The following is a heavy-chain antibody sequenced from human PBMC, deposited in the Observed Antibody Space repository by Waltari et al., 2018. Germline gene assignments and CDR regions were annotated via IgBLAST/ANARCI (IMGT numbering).Heavy chain of an antibody. CDR1: GGTFSSYA. CDR3: ARDGSCGGDCFADAFDI. D-gene: IGHD2-21*01. CDR2: IIPIFGTA. Sequence: QVQLVQSGAEVMKPGSSVKVSCKASGGTFSSYAISWVRQAPGQGLEGMGGIIPIFGTANYAQKFQGRVTITTDESTSTAYMELSSLRSEDTAVYYCARDGSCGGDCFADAFDIWGQGTMVTVSS. J-gene: IGHJ3*02. V-gene: IGHV1-69*05.